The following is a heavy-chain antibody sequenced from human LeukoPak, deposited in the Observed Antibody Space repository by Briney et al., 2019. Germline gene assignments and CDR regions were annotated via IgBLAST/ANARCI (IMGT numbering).Heavy chain of an antibody. CDR2: IYSGGST. Sequence: GGSLRLSCAASGFTVSSNYMSWVRQAPVKGLEWVSVIYSGGSTYYADSVKGRFTISRHNSKNTLYLQMNSLRAEDTAVYYCARYRDYYDSSGYYYFDYWGQGTLVTVSS. CDR3: ARYRDYYDSSGYYYFDY. D-gene: IGHD3-22*01. V-gene: IGHV3-53*04. J-gene: IGHJ4*02. CDR1: GFTVSSNY.